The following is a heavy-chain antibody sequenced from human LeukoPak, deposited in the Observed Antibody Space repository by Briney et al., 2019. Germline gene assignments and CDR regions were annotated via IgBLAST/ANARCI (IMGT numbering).Heavy chain of an antibody. CDR3: ARQRDYYDSSGYHNWFDP. D-gene: IGHD3-22*01. Sequence: VGSLRLSCAASGFTFSSYTMNWVRQAPGKGLEWVSSISSSSLYIYYADSVKGRFTISRDNAKKSLDLQMNRLRAEDTAVYYCARQRDYYDSSGYHNWFDPWGQGTLVTVSS. J-gene: IGHJ5*02. CDR2: ISSSSLYI. V-gene: IGHV3-21*01. CDR1: GFTFSSYT.